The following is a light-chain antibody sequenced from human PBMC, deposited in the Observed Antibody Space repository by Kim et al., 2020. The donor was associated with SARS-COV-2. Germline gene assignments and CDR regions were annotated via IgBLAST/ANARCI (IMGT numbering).Light chain of an antibody. CDR3: HQYGSSPWS. Sequence: DIQMTQSPSTLSASVGDRVTITCRASQSVSHYLAWYQHKPGKAPKLLVYDASSLEGGVPSRFSGSGSGTELTLTITSLQPDDFATYHCHQYGSSPWSFGQGTKVEI. CDR1: QSVSHY. CDR2: DAS. J-gene: IGKJ1*01. V-gene: IGKV1-5*01.